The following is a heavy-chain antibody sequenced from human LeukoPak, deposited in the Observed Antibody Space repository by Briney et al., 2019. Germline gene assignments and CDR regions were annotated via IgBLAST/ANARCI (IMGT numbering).Heavy chain of an antibody. CDR3: ARVSRMVRGVIPTKYYFDY. J-gene: IGHJ4*02. Sequence: VASVKVSCKASGYTFTSYGINWVRQAPGQGLEWMGWISAYNGNTHYAQNLQGRVTMTTDTSTSTAYMELRSLRSDDTAMYYCARVSRMVRGVIPTKYYFDYWGQGTLVTVSS. CDR1: GYTFTSYG. CDR2: ISAYNGNT. V-gene: IGHV1-18*01. D-gene: IGHD3-10*01.